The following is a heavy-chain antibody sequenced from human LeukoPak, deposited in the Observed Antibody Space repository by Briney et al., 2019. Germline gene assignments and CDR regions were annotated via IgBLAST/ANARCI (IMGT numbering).Heavy chain of an antibody. D-gene: IGHD1-7*01. CDR3: AKTESGGTRFYFDY. J-gene: IGHJ4*02. CDR2: ISGSGGST. CDR1: GFTFSSYA. Sequence: GGSLRLSCAASGFTFSSYAMHWVRQAPGKGLEWVSAISGSGGSTYYADSVKGRFTISRDNSKNTLYLQMNSLRAEDTAVYYCAKTESGGTRFYFDYWGQGTLVTVSS. V-gene: IGHV3-23*01.